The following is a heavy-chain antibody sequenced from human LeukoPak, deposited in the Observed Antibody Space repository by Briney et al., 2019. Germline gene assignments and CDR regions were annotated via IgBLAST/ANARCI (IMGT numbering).Heavy chain of an antibody. V-gene: IGHV4-39*01. J-gene: IGHJ4*02. D-gene: IGHD5-24*01. CDR3: ARRGEMATISDY. CDR2: IYYSGST. Sequence: SETLSLTCTVSGGSISSSSYYWGWIRQPPGKGLEWIGSIYYSGSTYYNPSLKSRVTISVDTSKNQFSLKLSSVTAADTAVYYCARRGEMATISDYWGQGTLVTVSS. CDR1: GGSISSSSYY.